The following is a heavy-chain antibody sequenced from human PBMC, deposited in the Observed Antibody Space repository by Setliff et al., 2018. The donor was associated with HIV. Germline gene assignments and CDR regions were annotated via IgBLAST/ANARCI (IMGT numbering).Heavy chain of an antibody. Sequence: GGSLRLSCAASGFTFSSYAMSWVRQAPGKGLEWVSAISDSGGSTYYADSVKGRFTISRDNSKNTLYLQMNSLRAGDTAVYYCAKDRSEITIFGVIISHWGQGSLVTVSS. CDR1: GFTFSSYA. CDR3: AKDRSEITIFGVIISH. CDR2: ISDSGGST. V-gene: IGHV3-23*01. J-gene: IGHJ4*02. D-gene: IGHD3-3*01.